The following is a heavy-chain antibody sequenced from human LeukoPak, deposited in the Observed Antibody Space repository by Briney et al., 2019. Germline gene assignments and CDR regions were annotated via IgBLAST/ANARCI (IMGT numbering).Heavy chain of an antibody. CDR2: ITSSSNYM. CDR3: ARDLGAASFDY. V-gene: IGHV3-21*01. D-gene: IGHD1-26*01. CDR1: GLTGSHNY. Sequence: PGGSLRLSCAASGLTGSHNYVNWVRQAPGKGLEWVSSITSSSNYMFYAGSVKGRFTISRDNAKNSLYLQMNSLRAEDTAVYYCARDLGAASFDYWGQGTLVTVSS. J-gene: IGHJ4*02.